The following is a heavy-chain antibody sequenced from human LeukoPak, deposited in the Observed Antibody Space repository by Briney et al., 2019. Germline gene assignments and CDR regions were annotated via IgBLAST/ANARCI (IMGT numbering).Heavy chain of an antibody. CDR2: ISYDGSNK. CDR1: GFTFSSYA. CDR3: AKGDFWSGYAGY. D-gene: IGHD3-3*01. J-gene: IGHJ4*02. Sequence: PGRSLRLSCAASGFTFSSYAMHWVRQAPGKGLEWVAVISYDGSNKYYADSVKGRFTVSRDNSKNTLYLQMNSLRAEDTAVYYCAKGDFWSGYAGYWGQGTLVTVSS. V-gene: IGHV3-30-3*01.